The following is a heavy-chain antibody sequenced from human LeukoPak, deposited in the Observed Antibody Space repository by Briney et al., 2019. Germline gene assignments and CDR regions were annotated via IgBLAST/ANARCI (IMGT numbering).Heavy chain of an antibody. V-gene: IGHV3-48*03. CDR2: ISSSGSTI. CDR1: GFTFSSYE. J-gene: IGHJ4*02. CDR3: ARDWPYILTGHDY. Sequence: GGSLRLSCAASGFTFSSYEMNWVRQAPGKGLEWVSYISSSGSTIYYADSVKGRFTISRDNAKNSLYLQMNSLRAEDTAVYYCARDWPYILTGHDYWGQGTLVTVSS. D-gene: IGHD3-9*01.